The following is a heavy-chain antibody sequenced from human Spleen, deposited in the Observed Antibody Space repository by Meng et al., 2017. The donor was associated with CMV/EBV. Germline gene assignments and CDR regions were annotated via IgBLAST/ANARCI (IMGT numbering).Heavy chain of an antibody. CDR3: ARDTPDSNFDY. D-gene: IGHD7-27*01. Sequence: CKASGYTFTGYYIHWVRRAPGRGLGWMGIINPSGGSTSYAQKFQGRVTMTRDTSTSTVYMELSSLRAEDTAVYYCARDTPDSNFDYWGQGTLVTVSS. CDR2: INPSGGST. V-gene: IGHV1-46*01. CDR1: GYTFTGYY. J-gene: IGHJ4*02.